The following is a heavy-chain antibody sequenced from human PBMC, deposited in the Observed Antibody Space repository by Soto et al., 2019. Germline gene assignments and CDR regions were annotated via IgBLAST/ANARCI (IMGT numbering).Heavy chain of an antibody. Sequence: QVQLQESGPGLVRPSGTLSLTCAVSGDSINSNYCWTWVRQPPGKGLEWIAEIYYSGGTSYNRSRKSRVTRSMDKSKNQFSLNLTSVTAADTAMYYCARDTGWGLGYWGQGTLVTVSS. CDR3: ARDTGWGLGY. D-gene: IGHD6-19*01. CDR2: IYYSGGT. J-gene: IGHJ4*02. V-gene: IGHV4-4*02. CDR1: GDSINSNYC.